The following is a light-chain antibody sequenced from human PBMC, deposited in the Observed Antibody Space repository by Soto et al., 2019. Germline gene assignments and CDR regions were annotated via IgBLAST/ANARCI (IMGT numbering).Light chain of an antibody. CDR3: QQYGDSPRT. J-gene: IGKJ1*01. V-gene: IGKV3-20*01. CDR2: GAS. Sequence: EIVLTQSPGTLSLSPGERATLSCRASQSVSSSYLAWYQQKPGQAPRLPIYGASSRATGIPDRFSGSGSGTDFTLTISRLEPEDFAVYYCQQYGDSPRTFGQGTKVDIK. CDR1: QSVSSSY.